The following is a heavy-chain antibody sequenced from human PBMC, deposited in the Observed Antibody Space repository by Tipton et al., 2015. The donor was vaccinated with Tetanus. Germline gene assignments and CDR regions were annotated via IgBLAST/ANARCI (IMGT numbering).Heavy chain of an antibody. V-gene: IGHV4-4*07. D-gene: IGHD5-24*01. J-gene: IGHJ4*02. CDR2: ISNGNT. CDR1: RGPISSYY. Sequence: TLSLTCTVSRGPISSYYWSWIRQPAGKGLEWIGHISNGNTDYAPALKSRLTLSVDTSKNQISLNLRSVTAADAGIYYCARGITDGYNRRFDDWGQGTLVAVSS. CDR3: ARGITDGYNRRFDD.